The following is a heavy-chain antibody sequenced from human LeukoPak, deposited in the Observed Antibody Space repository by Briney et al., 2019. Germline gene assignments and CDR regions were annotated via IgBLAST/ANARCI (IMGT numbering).Heavy chain of an antibody. D-gene: IGHD3-22*01. CDR3: AKVETMIVVVITSYFQH. Sequence: PGGSLRLSCAASGFTFSSYAMCWVRQAPGKGLEWVLAISGSGGSTYYADSVKGRFTISRDNSKNTLYLQMNSLRAEDTAVYYCAKVETMIVVVITSYFQHWGQGTLVTVSS. CDR1: GFTFSSYA. CDR2: ISGSGGST. V-gene: IGHV3-23*01. J-gene: IGHJ1*01.